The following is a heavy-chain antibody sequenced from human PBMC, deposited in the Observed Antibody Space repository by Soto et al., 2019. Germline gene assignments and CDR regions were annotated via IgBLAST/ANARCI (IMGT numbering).Heavy chain of an antibody. J-gene: IGHJ4*02. CDR3: ARDYGSGMDC. CDR1: GLTFSSYG. V-gene: IGHV3-33*01. CDR2: IWYDGSNK. Sequence: QVQLVESGGGVVQPGRSLRLSCAASGLTFSSYGMHWVRQAPGKGLDWVALIWYDGSNKYYGDSVKGRFTISRDNSKNTLYLQMNSLRAEDTAVYYCARDYGSGMDCWGQGTLVTVFS. D-gene: IGHD3-10*01.